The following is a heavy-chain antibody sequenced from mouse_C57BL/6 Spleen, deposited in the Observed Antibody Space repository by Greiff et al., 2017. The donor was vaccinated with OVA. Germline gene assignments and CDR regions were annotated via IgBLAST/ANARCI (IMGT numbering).Heavy chain of an antibody. CDR3: ARGSSGP. CDR2: IYPGDGDT. V-gene: IGHV1-82*01. CDR1: GYAFSSSW. J-gene: IGHJ3*01. D-gene: IGHD1-3*01. Sequence: VKLMESGPELVKPGASVKISCKASGYAFSSSWMNWVKQRPGKGLEWIGRIYPGDGDTNYNGKFKGKATLTADKSSSTAYMQLSSLTSEDSAVYFCARGSSGPWGQGTLVTVSA.